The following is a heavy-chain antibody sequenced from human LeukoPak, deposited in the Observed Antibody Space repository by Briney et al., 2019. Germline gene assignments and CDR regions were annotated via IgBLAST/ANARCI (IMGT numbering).Heavy chain of an antibody. CDR3: ARRSSGLYYFDY. CDR1: EYTFSTYW. V-gene: IGHV5-51*01. CDR2: IYPGDSDT. J-gene: IGHJ4*02. D-gene: IGHD3-22*01. Sequence: GESLKISCKGSEYTFSTYWIAWVRQMPGKGLEWMGIIYPGDSDTRYSPSFQGQVTISADKSVSTAYLQWSSLKASDTAMYYCARRSSGLYYFDYWGQGTLVTVSS.